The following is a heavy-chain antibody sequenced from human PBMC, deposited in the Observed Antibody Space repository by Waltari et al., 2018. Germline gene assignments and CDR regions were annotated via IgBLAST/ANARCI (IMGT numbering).Heavy chain of an antibody. CDR2: IYHSGST. Sequence: QVQLQESGPGLVKPSETLSLTCAVSGYSISSGYYWGWIRQPPGKGLEGIGSIYHSGSTYYNPSLKSRVTISVDTSKNQFSLKLSSVTAADTAVYYCASGIGSARPHWGQGTLVTVSS. V-gene: IGHV4-38-2*01. D-gene: IGHD2-15*01. CDR3: ASGIGSARPH. J-gene: IGHJ4*02. CDR1: GYSISSGYY.